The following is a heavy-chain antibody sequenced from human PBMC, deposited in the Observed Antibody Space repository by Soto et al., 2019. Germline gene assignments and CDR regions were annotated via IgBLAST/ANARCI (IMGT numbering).Heavy chain of an antibody. CDR2: IYWDDDK. D-gene: IGHD1-26*01. CDR3: APRHMVGATRYNWFDP. V-gene: IGHV2-5*02. J-gene: IGHJ5*02. Sequence: GPTVLNPTWSLTVTCTFSAFSLSSSGVGVAWIRQPPGKALEWLALIYWDDDKRYSPSLKSRLTITKDTSKNQVVLTMTNVDPVDAATYYCAPRHMVGATRYNWFDPWGQGTQVTVSS. CDR1: AFSLSSSGVG.